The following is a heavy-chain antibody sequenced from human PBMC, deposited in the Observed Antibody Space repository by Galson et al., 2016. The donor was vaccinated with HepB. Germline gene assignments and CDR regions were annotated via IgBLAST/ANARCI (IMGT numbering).Heavy chain of an antibody. Sequence: SLRLSWEASGFTFSNYGMHWVRQAPGKGLEWVAVIWYDGINKYYADSVTGRFTISRDNSNNTLYLEMNSLRAEDTALYYCARDDLVGAIFSYDGMDVGGQGTTVTVSS. CDR3: ARDDLVGAIFSYDGMDV. V-gene: IGHV3-33*01. D-gene: IGHD1-26*01. CDR1: GFTFSNYG. CDR2: IWYDGINK. J-gene: IGHJ6*02.